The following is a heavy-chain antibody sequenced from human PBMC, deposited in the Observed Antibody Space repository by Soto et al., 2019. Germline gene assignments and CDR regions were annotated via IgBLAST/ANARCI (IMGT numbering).Heavy chain of an antibody. D-gene: IGHD6-19*01. V-gene: IGHV3-23*01. CDR2: ISGSGGST. Sequence: GGSLRLSCAASGFTFSSYAMSWVRQAPGKGLEWVSAISGSGGSTYYADSVKGRFTISRDNYKKTLYLQMNSLGADETAVYYCATLRQGYSSGWFDYWGQGTLVTVSS. J-gene: IGHJ4*02. CDR1: GFTFSSYA. CDR3: ATLRQGYSSGWFDY.